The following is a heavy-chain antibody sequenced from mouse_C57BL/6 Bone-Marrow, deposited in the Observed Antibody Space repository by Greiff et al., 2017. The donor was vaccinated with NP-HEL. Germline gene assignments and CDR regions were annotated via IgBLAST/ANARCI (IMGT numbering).Heavy chain of an antibody. CDR2: ISYDGSN. CDR3: ARSYGSSYEYFDY. D-gene: IGHD1-1*01. Sequence: VQLKESGPGLVKPSQSLSLTCSVTGYSITSGYYWNWIRQFPGNKLEWMGYISYDGSNNYNPSLKNRISITRDTSKNQFFLKLNSVTTEDTATYYCARSYGSSYEYFDYWGQGPTLTVSS. V-gene: IGHV3-6*01. J-gene: IGHJ2*01. CDR1: GYSITSGYY.